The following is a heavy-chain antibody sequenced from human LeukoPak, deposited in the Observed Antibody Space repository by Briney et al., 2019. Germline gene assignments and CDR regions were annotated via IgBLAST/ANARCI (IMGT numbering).Heavy chain of an antibody. V-gene: IGHV1-58*02. CDR2: IVAGSGNT. CDR1: GFTFTSSA. Sequence: GASVKVSCKASGFTFTSSAIQWVRQARGQRLEWIGWIVAGSGNTDYAQKFQERVTITRDMSTSTAYMELSSLRSEDTAVYYCAAALDYYGSGSSQDYYYSGMDVWGQGTTVTVSS. J-gene: IGHJ6*02. D-gene: IGHD3-10*01. CDR3: AAALDYYGSGSSQDYYYSGMDV.